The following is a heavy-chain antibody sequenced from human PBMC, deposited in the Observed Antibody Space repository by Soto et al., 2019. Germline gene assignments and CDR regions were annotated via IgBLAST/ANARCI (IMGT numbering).Heavy chain of an antibody. D-gene: IGHD4-4*01. CDR3: ARDLTTLGTPGDDFDY. CDR2: INTDGSTT. V-gene: IGHV3-74*01. Sequence: GGSLRLSCAASGFTFSNYWMHWVRQAPGKGLVWISRINTDGSTTSYADSVKGRFTISRDNAKNTLFLQMNSLRAEDTAVYYCARDLTTLGTPGDDFDYWGQGTLVTVSS. J-gene: IGHJ4*02. CDR1: GFTFSNYW.